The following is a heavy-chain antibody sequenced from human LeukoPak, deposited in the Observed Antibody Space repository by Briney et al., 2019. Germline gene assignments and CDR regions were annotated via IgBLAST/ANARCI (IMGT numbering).Heavy chain of an antibody. V-gene: IGHV4-31*03. Sequence: PSETLSLTCTVSGGSISSGGYYWSWIRQHPGRGLEWIGYIYYSGSTYYNPSLKRRVTISVATSKTPFSLNLSSVTAAATALYYCAREGAVAGPAYAMDVWGPGPTVTVSS. CDR1: GGSISSGGYY. J-gene: IGHJ6*02. CDR3: AREGAVAGPAYAMDV. D-gene: IGHD6-19*01. CDR2: IYYSGST.